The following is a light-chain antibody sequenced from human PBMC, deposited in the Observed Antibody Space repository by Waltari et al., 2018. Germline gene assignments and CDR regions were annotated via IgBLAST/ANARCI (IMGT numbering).Light chain of an antibody. CDR1: QSISSW. CDR2: DAS. Sequence: DIQMTQSPSTLSASVGDRVTITCRASQSISSWLAWYQQKPGKAPKLLIYDASSLESGVPSRFSGSGSGTEFTLTISSLQPDDFATYFCQQFDTFPLTFGQGTRLEIK. J-gene: IGKJ5*01. V-gene: IGKV1-5*01. CDR3: QQFDTFPLT.